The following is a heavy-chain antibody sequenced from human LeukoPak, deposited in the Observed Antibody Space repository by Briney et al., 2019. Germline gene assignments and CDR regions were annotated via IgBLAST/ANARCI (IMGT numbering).Heavy chain of an antibody. CDR2: IXGSGGST. CDR3: AKDSLTVKYSSGWYYFDY. J-gene: IGHJ4*02. D-gene: IGHD6-19*01. Sequence: VRQXPGKGLEWXXAIXGSGGSTYYADSVKGRFTISRDNSKNTLYLQMNSLRAEDTAVYYCAKDSLTVKYSSGWYYFDYWGQGTLVTVSS. V-gene: IGHV3-23*01.